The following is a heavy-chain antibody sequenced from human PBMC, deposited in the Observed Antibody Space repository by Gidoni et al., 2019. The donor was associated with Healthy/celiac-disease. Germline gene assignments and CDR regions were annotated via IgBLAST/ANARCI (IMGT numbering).Heavy chain of an antibody. J-gene: IGHJ4*02. CDR1: GSTFSSYA. CDR3: AKTDIVATIGIDY. V-gene: IGHV3-23*01. CDR2: ISGSGGST. D-gene: IGHD5-12*01. Sequence: EVQLLESGGGLVQPGGSLRLSCAASGSTFSSYAMSWVRQAPGKGLEWFSAISGSGGSTYYADSVKGRFTISRDNSKNTLYLQMNSLRAEDTAVYYCAKTDIVATIGIDYWGQGTLVTVSS.